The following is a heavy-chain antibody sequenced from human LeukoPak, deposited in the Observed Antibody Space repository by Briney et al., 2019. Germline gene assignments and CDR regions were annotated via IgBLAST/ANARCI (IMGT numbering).Heavy chain of an antibody. J-gene: IGHJ4*02. CDR3: AREAGSSWYVFDY. V-gene: IGHV3-53*01. CDR1: VYTVSSNY. D-gene: IGHD6-13*01. Sequence: GGSLRLSCAASVYTVSSNYMSWVRQAPGKGLEWVSVIYSGGSTYYADSVKGRFTISRDNSKNTLYLQMNSLRAEDTAVYYCAREAGSSWYVFDYWGQGTLVTVSS. CDR2: IYSGGST.